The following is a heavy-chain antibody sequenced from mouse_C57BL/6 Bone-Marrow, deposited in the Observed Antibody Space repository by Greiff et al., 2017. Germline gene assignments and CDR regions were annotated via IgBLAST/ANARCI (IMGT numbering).Heavy chain of an antibody. CDR2: IDPETGGT. D-gene: IGHD4-1*01. CDR1: GYTFTDYE. J-gene: IGHJ2*01. Sequence: VQRVESGAELVRPGASVTLSCKASGYTFTDYEMHWVKQTPVHGLEWIGAIDPETGGTAYNQKFKGKAILTADKSSSTAYMELRSLTSEDSAVYYCPANWDYFDYWGQGTTLTVSS. V-gene: IGHV1-15*01. CDR3: PANWDYFDY.